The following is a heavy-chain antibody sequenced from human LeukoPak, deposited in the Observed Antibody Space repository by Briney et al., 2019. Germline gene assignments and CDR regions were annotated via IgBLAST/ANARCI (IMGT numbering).Heavy chain of an antibody. CDR1: GYTFTSYG. J-gene: IGHJ3*02. Sequence: ASVKVSCKASGYTFTSYGISWVRQAPGQGLEWMGWISAYNGNTNYAQKLQGRVTTTTDTSTSTAYMELRSLRSDDTAVYYCARDGGYDSSVVFDIWGQGTMVTVSS. CDR3: ARDGGYDSSVVFDI. D-gene: IGHD3-22*01. CDR2: ISAYNGNT. V-gene: IGHV1-18*01.